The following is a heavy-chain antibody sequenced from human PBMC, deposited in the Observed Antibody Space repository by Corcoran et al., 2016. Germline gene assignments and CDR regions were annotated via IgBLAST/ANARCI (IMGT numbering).Heavy chain of an antibody. J-gene: IGHJ4*02. CDR1: GGTFSSYA. CDR2: IIPIFGTA. D-gene: IGHD3-22*01. Sequence: QVQLVQSGAEVKKPGSSVKVSCKASGGTFSSYAISWVRQAPGQGLEWMGGIIPIFGTANYAQKFQGRVTITADKSTSTAYMELSSLRSEDTAVYYCARDSTYYYDSSGYSNRGVFDYWGQGTLVTVSS. V-gene: IGHV1-69*06. CDR3: ARDSTYYYDSSGYSNRGVFDY.